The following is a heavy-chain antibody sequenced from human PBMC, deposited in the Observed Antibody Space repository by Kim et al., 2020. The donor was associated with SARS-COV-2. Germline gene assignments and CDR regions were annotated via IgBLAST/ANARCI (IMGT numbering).Heavy chain of an antibody. V-gene: IGHV3-33*01. CDR2: IWYDGSNK. CDR1: GFTFSSYG. D-gene: IGHD3-22*01. Sequence: GGSLRLSCAASGFTFSSYGMHWVRQAPGKGLEWVAVIWYDGSNKYYADSVKGRFTISRDNSKNTLYLQMNSLRAEDTAVYYCALGRDYYDSSGEPLAFDYWGQGTLVTVSS. J-gene: IGHJ4*02. CDR3: ALGRDYYDSSGEPLAFDY.